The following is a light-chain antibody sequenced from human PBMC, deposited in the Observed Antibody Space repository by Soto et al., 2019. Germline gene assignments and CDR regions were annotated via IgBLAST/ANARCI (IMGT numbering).Light chain of an antibody. V-gene: IGKV3D-15*01. CDR1: QSISSN. Sequence: EIVMTQSPATLSVSPGERATLSCRASQSISSNLAWYQQKPCQAPRLLIYGESTRATGIPARFSGSGSGTEFTLTISSLQSEDFAVYYCQQYNNWPPWTFGQGTKVEIK. CDR2: GES. J-gene: IGKJ1*01. CDR3: QQYNNWPPWT.